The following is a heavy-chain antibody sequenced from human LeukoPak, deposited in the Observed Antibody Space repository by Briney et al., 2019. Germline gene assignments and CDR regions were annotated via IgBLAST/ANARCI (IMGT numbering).Heavy chain of an antibody. CDR2: IYTSGST. V-gene: IGHV4-4*07. Sequence: SETLSLTCTVSGGSISSYSWSWIRQPAGKGLEWIGRIYTSGSTNYNPSLKSRVTMSVDTSKNQFSLRLSSVTAADTAVYYCARDLRGYCSGGSCYSGLMNYYYYMDVWGKGTTVTISS. D-gene: IGHD2-15*01. J-gene: IGHJ6*03. CDR3: ARDLRGYCSGGSCYSGLMNYYYYMDV. CDR1: GGSISSYS.